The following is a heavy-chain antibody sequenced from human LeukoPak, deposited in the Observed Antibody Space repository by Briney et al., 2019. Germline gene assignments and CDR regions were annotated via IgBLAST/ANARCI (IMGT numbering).Heavy chain of an antibody. CDR2: ISGDGGIT. CDR3: ARRATAVASGRNWFDP. D-gene: IGHD4-23*01. Sequence: GGSLRLSCAASGSTFSSHAMSWVRQAPGKGLEWVSIISGDGGITYYADSVKGRFTISRDNFKSTLYLQISSLRAEDTAMYYCARRATAVASGRNWFDPWGQGTLVTVSS. CDR1: GSTFSSHA. V-gene: IGHV3-23*01. J-gene: IGHJ5*02.